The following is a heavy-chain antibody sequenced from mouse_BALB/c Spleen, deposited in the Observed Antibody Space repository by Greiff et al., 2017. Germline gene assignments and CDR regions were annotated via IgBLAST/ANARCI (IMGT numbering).Heavy chain of an antibody. J-gene: IGHJ1*01. V-gene: IGHV2-9*02. CDR3: ARGGFHWYFDV. Sequence: VKVVESGPGLVAPSQSLSITCTVSGFSLTSYGVHWVRQPPGKGLEWLGVIWAGGSTNYNSALMSRLSISKDNSKSQVFLKMNSLQTDDTAMYYCARGGFHWYFDVWGAGTTVTVSS. CDR1: GFSLTSYG. CDR2: IWAGGST.